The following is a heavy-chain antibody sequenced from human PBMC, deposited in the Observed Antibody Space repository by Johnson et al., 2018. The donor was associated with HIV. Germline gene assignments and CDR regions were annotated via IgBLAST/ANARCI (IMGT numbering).Heavy chain of an antibody. CDR1: GFSFTNAW. CDR3: ARSKDCSVGTCPDGFDI. J-gene: IGHJ3*02. CDR2: ISVSGDPI. D-gene: IGHD2-15*01. V-gene: IGHV3-11*04. Sequence: QVQLVESGGGLVKPGGTLRLSCAASGFSFTNAWMSCVRQAPGKGLEWVSYISVSGDPIYSAASVQGRFTTSRDNAKNSLYLQMDSLRAEDTAVYYCARSKDCSVGTCPDGFDIWGQGTMVIVSS.